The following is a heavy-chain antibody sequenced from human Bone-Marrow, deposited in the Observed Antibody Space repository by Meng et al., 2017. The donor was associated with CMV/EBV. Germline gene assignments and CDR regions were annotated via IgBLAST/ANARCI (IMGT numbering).Heavy chain of an antibody. CDR2: IYHSGST. V-gene: IGHV4-38-2*02. J-gene: IGHJ4*02. D-gene: IGHD3-10*01. CDR1: GYSISSGYY. CDR3: ATAYGSGRESHDY. Sequence: SETLSLTCTVSGYSISSGYYWGWIRQPPGKGLEWIGSIYHSGSTYYNPSLKSRVTISVDTSKNQFSLKLSSVTAADTAVYYCATAYGSGRESHDYWGQGTRVTVSS.